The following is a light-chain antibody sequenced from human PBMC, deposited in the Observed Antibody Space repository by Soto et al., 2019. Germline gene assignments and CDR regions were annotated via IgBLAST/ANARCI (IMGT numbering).Light chain of an antibody. J-gene: IGKJ3*01. CDR2: GAS. Sequence: EIVLTQSPATLSSFPGDRVTLSCRASQYINTRLAWYQHRPGQAPRLLIYGASSRATGIPDRFSGSGSETDFTLTISRLEPEDFAVYYCQQYVSSPFTFGPGTKVDIK. CDR1: QYINTR. V-gene: IGKV3-20*01. CDR3: QQYVSSPFT.